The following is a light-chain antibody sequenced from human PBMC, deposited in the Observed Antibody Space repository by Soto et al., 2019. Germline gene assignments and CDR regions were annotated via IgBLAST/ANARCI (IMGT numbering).Light chain of an antibody. CDR1: SIDVGAYNH. J-gene: IGLJ2*01. CDR2: DVS. V-gene: IGLV2-14*01. Sequence: QSALIQPASVSGSPGQSITISCTGTSIDVGAYNHVSWYQQHPGKAPKLMIYDVSNRPSGVSNRFSGSKSGNTASLTISGLQAEDEADYHCSSYTRTNTLVFGGGTKLTVL. CDR3: SSYTRTNTLV.